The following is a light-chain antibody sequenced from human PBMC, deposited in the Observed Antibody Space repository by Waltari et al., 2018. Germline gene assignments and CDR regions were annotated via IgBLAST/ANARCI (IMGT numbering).Light chain of an antibody. CDR1: QNLSANY. Sequence: EIVMTQSPGILSLSPGERATLSCRASQNLSANYVAWYQHRPGQPPRLLIFGASSRAAGSPDRFSGRGSVTDFTLTINRLEPEDFTMYFCHQSAGSPQTFGQGTKLDIK. V-gene: IGKV3-20*01. J-gene: IGKJ2*01. CDR2: GAS. CDR3: HQSAGSPQT.